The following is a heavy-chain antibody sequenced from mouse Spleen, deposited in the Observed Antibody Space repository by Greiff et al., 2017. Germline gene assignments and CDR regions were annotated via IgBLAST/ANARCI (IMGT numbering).Heavy chain of an antibody. CDR1: GYTFTSYW. CDR3: AREAYGYNYAMDY. Sequence: QVQLQQSGTELVKPGASVKLSCKASGYTFTSYWMHWVKQRPGQGLEWIGNINPSNGGTNYNEKFKSKATLTVDKSSSTAYTQLSSLTSEDSAVYYCAREAYGYNYAMDYWGQGTSVTVSS. D-gene: IGHD2-2*01. CDR2: INPSNGGT. J-gene: IGHJ4*01. V-gene: IGHV1-53*01.